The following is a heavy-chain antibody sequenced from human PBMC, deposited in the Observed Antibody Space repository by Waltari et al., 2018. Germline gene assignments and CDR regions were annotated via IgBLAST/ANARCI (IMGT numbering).Heavy chain of an antibody. CDR2: VYPGDSVT. CDR3: ARHKTSWYSDAFDI. J-gene: IGHJ3*02. CDR1: GYSFTSYW. D-gene: IGHD6-13*01. V-gene: IGHV5-51*01. Sequence: EVQLVQSGAEVKKPGESLKISCKGSGYSFTSYWIGWVRQMPGKGLEWMGTVYPGDSVTRYSPSFQVQCTISADTSVSTAYLQWSSLKASDTAMYYCARHKTSWYSDAFDIWGQGTMVTVSS.